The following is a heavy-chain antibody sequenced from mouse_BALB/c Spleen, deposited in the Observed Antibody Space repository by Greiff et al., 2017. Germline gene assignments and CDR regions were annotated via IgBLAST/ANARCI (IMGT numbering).Heavy chain of an antibody. Sequence: VKLVESGPGLVAPSQSLSITCTVSGFSLTSYGVHWVRQPPGKGLEWLGVIWAGGSTNYNSALMSRLSISKDNSKSQVFLKMNSLQTDDTAMYYCARRDYYGNSYAMDYWGQGTSVTVSS. CDR2: IWAGGST. CDR1: GFSLTSYG. D-gene: IGHD2-1*01. J-gene: IGHJ4*01. V-gene: IGHV2-9*02. CDR3: ARRDYYGNSYAMDY.